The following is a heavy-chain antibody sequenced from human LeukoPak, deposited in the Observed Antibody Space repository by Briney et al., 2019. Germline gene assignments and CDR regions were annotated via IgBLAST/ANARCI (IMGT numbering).Heavy chain of an antibody. D-gene: IGHD2-2*01. J-gene: IGHJ4*02. CDR3: ARFLVPFASGGFDY. V-gene: IGHV1-18*01. Sequence: ASVKVSCKASGYTFTSYGISWVRQALGQGLEWVGWISAYDGNTDYAQKVQGRITMTTDTSTSTAYMELRSLRSDDTAVYYCARFLVPFASGGFDYWGQGTLVTVSS. CDR2: ISAYDGNT. CDR1: GYTFTSYG.